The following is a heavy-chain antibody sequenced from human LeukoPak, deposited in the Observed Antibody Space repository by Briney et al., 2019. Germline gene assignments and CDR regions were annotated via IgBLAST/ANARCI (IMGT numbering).Heavy chain of an antibody. Sequence: GGSLRLSCAASGFTFSSYNMNWVRQAPGKGLEWVSSISSSSSYIYYADSAKGRFTISRDNAKNSLYLQMNSLRDEDTAVYYCARGKYSGLDYWGQGTLVTVSS. CDR2: ISSSSSYI. CDR3: ARGKYSGLDY. D-gene: IGHD5-12*01. J-gene: IGHJ4*02. V-gene: IGHV3-21*01. CDR1: GFTFSSYN.